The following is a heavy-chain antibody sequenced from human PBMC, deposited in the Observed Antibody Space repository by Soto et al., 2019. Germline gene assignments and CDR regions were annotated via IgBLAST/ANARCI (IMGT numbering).Heavy chain of an antibody. Sequence: GASVKVSCKASGYSFTRYGIGWARQAPGQGLEWMGWINAYNGNTNYAQRLQGRVTMTTDTSTSTAYMELRSLRSDDTAVYYCASGYSYGPFDYWGQGTLVTVSS. CDR3: ASGYSYGPFDY. CDR1: GYSFTRYG. CDR2: INAYNGNT. D-gene: IGHD5-18*01. V-gene: IGHV1-18*01. J-gene: IGHJ4*02.